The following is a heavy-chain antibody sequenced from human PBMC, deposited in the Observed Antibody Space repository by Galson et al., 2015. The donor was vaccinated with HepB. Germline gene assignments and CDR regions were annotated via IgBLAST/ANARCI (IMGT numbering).Heavy chain of an antibody. Sequence: SLRLSCAASEFTFSSYSMNWVRQAPGKGLEWVSYISSSSSTIYYADSVEGRFTISRDNAKNSLYLQMNSLRDEDTAVYYCARDLFDFWSGFPRYWYSLNGGPASLAPASS. CDR1: EFTFSSYS. J-gene: IGHJ1*01. V-gene: IGHV3-48*02. CDR2: ISSSSSTI. CDR3: ARDLFDFWSGFPRYWYSLN. D-gene: IGHD3-3*01.